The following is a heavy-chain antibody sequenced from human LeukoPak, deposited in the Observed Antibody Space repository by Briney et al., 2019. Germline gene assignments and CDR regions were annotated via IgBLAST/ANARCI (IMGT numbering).Heavy chain of an antibody. Sequence: SGGSLRLSCAASGFTFSSYEMNWVRQAPGKGLELVSYISSSGSTIYYADSVKGRFTISRDNAKNSLYLQMTSLRAEDTVVYYCASYPIGGSGSYYYYYYGMDVWGKGTTVTVSS. CDR1: GFTFSSYE. V-gene: IGHV3-48*03. CDR3: ASYPIGGSGSYYYYYYGMDV. J-gene: IGHJ6*04. CDR2: ISSSGSTI. D-gene: IGHD3-10*01.